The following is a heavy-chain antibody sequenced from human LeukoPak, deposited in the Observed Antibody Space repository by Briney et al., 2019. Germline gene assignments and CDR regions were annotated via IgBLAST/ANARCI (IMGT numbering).Heavy chain of an antibody. CDR3: ATHMDTAMIKAEFDY. V-gene: IGHV1-18*01. Sequence: PSVKVSCKTSGYTFTSYGISWVRQAPGQGLEWMGWISAYNGNTNYAQKLQGRVTMTTDTSTTTAYMELRSLRSDDTAVYYCATHMDTAMIKAEFDYWGQGTLVTVSS. CDR2: ISAYNGNT. CDR1: GYTFTSYG. J-gene: IGHJ4*02. D-gene: IGHD5-18*01.